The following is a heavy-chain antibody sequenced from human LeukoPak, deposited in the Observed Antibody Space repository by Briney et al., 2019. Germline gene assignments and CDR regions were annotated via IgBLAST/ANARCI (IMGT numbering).Heavy chain of an antibody. Sequence: GGSLRLSCAASGFTFSSYEMNWVRQAPGKGLEWVSYISSSGSTIYYADSVKGRFTISRDNSKNTVYLQVNRLRAEDTAVYYCARASLAYFDYWGQGTLVTVSS. CDR2: ISSSGSTI. V-gene: IGHV3-48*03. CDR1: GFTFSSYE. J-gene: IGHJ4*02. CDR3: ARASLAYFDY.